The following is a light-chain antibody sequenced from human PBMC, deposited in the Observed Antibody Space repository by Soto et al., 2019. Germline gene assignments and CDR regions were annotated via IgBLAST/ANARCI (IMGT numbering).Light chain of an antibody. V-gene: IGLV8-61*01. CDR2: NTN. Sequence: QTVVTQEPSFSVSPGGTATLTCGLSSGPVFTSSYPNWYQQTPGQAPRTLIFNTNTRSSGVPDRFSGSILGDKAALPITGAQADDDSYYYCLLYLGGGIWVFGGGTKLTVL. CDR3: LLYLGGGIWV. J-gene: IGLJ3*02. CDR1: SGPVFTSSY.